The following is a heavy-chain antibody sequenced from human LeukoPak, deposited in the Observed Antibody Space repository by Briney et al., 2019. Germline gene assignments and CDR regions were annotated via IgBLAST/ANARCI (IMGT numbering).Heavy chain of an antibody. J-gene: IGHJ5*02. CDR2: IYYSGST. CDR1: GGSISSYY. CDR3: ARARYSSSWWFDP. V-gene: IGHV4-59*01. D-gene: IGHD6-6*01. Sequence: PSETLSLTCTVSGGSISSYYWSWIRQPPGKGLEWIGYIYYSGSTNYNPSLKSRVTISVDTSKNPFSLKLSSVTAADTAVYYCARARYSSSWWFDPWGQGTLVTVSS.